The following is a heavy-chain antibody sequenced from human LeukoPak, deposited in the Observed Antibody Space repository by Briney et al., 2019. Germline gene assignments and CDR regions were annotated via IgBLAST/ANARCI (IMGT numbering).Heavy chain of an antibody. CDR3: ARGPRVGVSSDFDI. D-gene: IGHD1-26*01. J-gene: IGHJ3*02. CDR1: GHRFIRYW. V-gene: IGHV5-51*01. CDR2: IYPGDSDT. Sequence: GESLEISCKGAGHRFIRYWIGWVRQMPGKGLECMGIIYPGDSDTRYSPSLQGQVTISADKSISPAYLQWSSLKASDTAMYYCARGPRVGVSSDFDIWGQGTMVTVSS.